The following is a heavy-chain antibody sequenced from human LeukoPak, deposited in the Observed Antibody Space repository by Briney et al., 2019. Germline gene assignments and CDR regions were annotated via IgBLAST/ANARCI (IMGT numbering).Heavy chain of an antibody. CDR2: IYYSETA. CDR3: ARVYYSSSYDYWYFDL. J-gene: IGHJ2*01. Sequence: SEPLSLTCTVSGDSIRTYYWSWIRQPPGKGLEGIGYIYYSETANYNPSLKSRVTISVDTSKNQFSLKLTSVTAADTAVYYCARVYYSSSYDYWYFDLWGRGTLVTVSS. CDR1: GDSIRTYY. V-gene: IGHV4-59*01. D-gene: IGHD6-13*01.